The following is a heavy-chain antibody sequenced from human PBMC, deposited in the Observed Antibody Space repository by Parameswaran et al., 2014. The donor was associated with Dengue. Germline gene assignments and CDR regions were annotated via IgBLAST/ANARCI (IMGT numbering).Heavy chain of an antibody. J-gene: IGHJ4*02. CDR1: GGSFSGYY. CDR3: ATDSDDSSGYLGY. CDR2: INHSGST. V-gene: IGHV4-34*01. Sequence: ASETLSLTCAVYGGSFSGYYWSWIRQPPGKGLEWIGEINHSGSTNYNPSLKSRVTISVDTSKNQFSLKLSSVTAADTAVYYCATDSDDSSGYLGYWGQGTLVTVSS. D-gene: IGHD3-22*01.